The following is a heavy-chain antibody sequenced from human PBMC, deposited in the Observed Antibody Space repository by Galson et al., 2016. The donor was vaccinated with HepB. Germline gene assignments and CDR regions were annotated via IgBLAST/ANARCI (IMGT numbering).Heavy chain of an antibody. CDR2: INPTGGGT. CDR3: ARDGYYGDPPAPFDY. J-gene: IGHJ4*02. D-gene: IGHD4-17*01. CDR1: GYTFTSYY. Sequence: SVKVSCKASGYTFTSYYMHWVRQAPGQGLEWMGIINPTGGGTNYAQKFQGRFTMTKDTSTNTVYMELSSLRSEDTAVYYCARDGYYGDPPAPFDYWGQGTLVTVSS. V-gene: IGHV1-46*01.